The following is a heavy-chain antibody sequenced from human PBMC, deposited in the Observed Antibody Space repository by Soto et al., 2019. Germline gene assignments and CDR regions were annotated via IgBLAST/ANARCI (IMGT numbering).Heavy chain of an antibody. Sequence: SGPTLVNPTQTLTLTCTFSGFSLSTSGVGVGWIRQPPGKALEWLALIYWDDDKRYSPSLKSRLTITKDTSKNQVVLTMTNMDPVDTATYYCALPMYYDYIWGSYRAIDYWGQGTLVTVSS. D-gene: IGHD3-16*02. CDR1: GFSLSTSGVG. V-gene: IGHV2-5*02. CDR2: IYWDDDK. J-gene: IGHJ4*02. CDR3: ALPMYYDYIWGSYRAIDY.